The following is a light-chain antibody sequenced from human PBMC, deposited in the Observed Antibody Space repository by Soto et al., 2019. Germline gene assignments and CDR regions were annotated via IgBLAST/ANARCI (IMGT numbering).Light chain of an antibody. J-gene: IGKJ1*01. CDR3: QQYGRSPTWT. V-gene: IGKV3-20*01. CDR1: QSINSHY. Sequence: EIVVTQSPATLSVSPGERATLSCRASQSINSHYLAWYQQRVGQAPRLLIYSSSSRAAGVSDRFSGSGSGTDFSLTISRLEPEDFAMYYCQQYGRSPTWTFGQGTKVDIK. CDR2: SSS.